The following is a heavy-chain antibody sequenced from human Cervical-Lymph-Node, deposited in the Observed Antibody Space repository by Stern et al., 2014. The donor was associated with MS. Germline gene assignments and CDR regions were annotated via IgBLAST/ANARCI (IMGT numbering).Heavy chain of an antibody. Sequence: VQLLESGGGVVQPGRSLRLSCAGSGFTFSTYGMHWVRQAPGKGLEWVARISHDGSKKYYGDSVKGRFTISRDNAKNTMYVQMNSLRDEDTAVYYCAKDRGSGWSLDYWGQGTLVTVSS. CDR1: GFTFSTYG. V-gene: IGHV3-30*18. J-gene: IGHJ4*02. D-gene: IGHD6-19*01. CDR2: ISHDGSKK. CDR3: AKDRGSGWSLDY.